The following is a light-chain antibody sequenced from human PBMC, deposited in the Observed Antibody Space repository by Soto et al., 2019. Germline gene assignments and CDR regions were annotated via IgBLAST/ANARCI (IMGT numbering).Light chain of an antibody. J-gene: IGKJ4*01. CDR3: QQYDNLPLT. V-gene: IGKV1-33*01. Sequence: IQMTQSPSSLSASAGDTISITCRSFQTIAKSLNWYQQKPGKAPKLLIYDASNLETGVPSRFSGSGSGTDFTFTISSLQPEDIATYYCQQYDNLPLTFGGGTKVDIK. CDR1: QTIAKS. CDR2: DAS.